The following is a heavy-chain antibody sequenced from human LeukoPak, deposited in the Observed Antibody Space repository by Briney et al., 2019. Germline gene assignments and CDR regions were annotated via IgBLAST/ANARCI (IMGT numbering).Heavy chain of an antibody. CDR1: GFTFSSYG. CDR3: ARGIDY. V-gene: IGHV3-30*02. CDR2: IRYDGSNK. Sequence: GGSLRLSCAASGFTFSSYGMHWVRQAPGKGLEWVAFIRYDGSNKYYADSVRGRFTISRDTSKNMVFLQMNSLRVEDTAVYYRARGIDYWGRGTLVTVSS. J-gene: IGHJ4*02.